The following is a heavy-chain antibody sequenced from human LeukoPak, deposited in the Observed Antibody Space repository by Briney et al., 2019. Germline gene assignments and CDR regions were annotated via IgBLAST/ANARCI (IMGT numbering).Heavy chain of an antibody. CDR1: GFTFSSYA. CDR3: ARETRLGFYNWFDP. Sequence: PGGSLRLSCAASGFTFSSYAMHWVRQAPGKGLEWVAVISYDGGNKYYADSVKGRFTISRDNSKNTLYLQMNSLRAEDTAVYYCARETRLGFYNWFDPWGQGTLVTVSS. J-gene: IGHJ5*02. CDR2: ISYDGGNK. V-gene: IGHV3-30-3*01. D-gene: IGHD7-27*01.